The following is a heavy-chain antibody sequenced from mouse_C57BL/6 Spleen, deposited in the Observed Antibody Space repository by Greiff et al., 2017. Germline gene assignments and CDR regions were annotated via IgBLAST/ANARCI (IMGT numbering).Heavy chain of an antibody. D-gene: IGHD2-4*01. Sequence: VKLMASGAELVKPGASVKISCKASGYAFSSYWMNWVKQRPGKGLEWIGQIYPGDGDTNYNGKFKGKAPLTADKTSSTAYMQLSSLTSEDSAVYYCARGHYDYDYYAMDYWGQGTSDTVSS. V-gene: IGHV1-80*01. CDR1: GYAFSSYW. J-gene: IGHJ4*01. CDR3: ARGHYDYDYYAMDY. CDR2: IYPGDGDT.